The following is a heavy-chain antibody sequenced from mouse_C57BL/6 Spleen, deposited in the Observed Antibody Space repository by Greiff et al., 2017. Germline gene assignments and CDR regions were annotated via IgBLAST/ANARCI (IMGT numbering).Heavy chain of an antibody. CDR1: GYAFSSSW. V-gene: IGHV1-82*01. Sequence: VKLMESGPELVKPGASVKISCKASGYAFSSSWMNWVKQRPGKGLEWIGRIYPGDGDTNYNGQFKGKATLPADKSSSTAYMQLSSLTTEDSAVEFCARYYGSSYEAMDYWGQGTSVTVSS. CDR3: ARYYGSSYEAMDY. CDR2: IYPGDGDT. J-gene: IGHJ4*01. D-gene: IGHD1-1*01.